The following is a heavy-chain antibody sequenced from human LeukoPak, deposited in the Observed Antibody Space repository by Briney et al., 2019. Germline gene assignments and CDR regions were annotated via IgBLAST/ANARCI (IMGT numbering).Heavy chain of an antibody. CDR2: ISGSGGST. CDR3: AKDTESLLRVPAAMRYNWFDP. CDR1: GFTFSSYA. D-gene: IGHD2-2*01. J-gene: IGHJ5*02. Sequence: GGSLRLSCAASGFTFSSYAMSWVRQAPGKGLEWVSAISGSGGSTYYADSVKGRFTISRDNSKNTLYLQMNSLRAEDTAVYYCAKDTESLLRVPAAMRYNWFDPWGQGTLVTVSS. V-gene: IGHV3-23*01.